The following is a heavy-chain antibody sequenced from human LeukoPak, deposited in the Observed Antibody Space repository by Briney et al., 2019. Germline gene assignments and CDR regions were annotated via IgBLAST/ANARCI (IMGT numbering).Heavy chain of an antibody. V-gene: IGHV3-23*01. CDR1: GFTFSNYG. Sequence: GGSLRLSCAASGFTFSNYGMSGVRQAPGKGLEWVSAISCSGVSTYYANSVKGRFTISRDNSKNTMYLQMNSLRAEDTAVYYCAKSGHILPGGKTVVTPWYYFDYWGQGTLVTVSS. CDR3: AKSGHILPGGKTVVTPWYYFDY. CDR2: ISCSGVST. D-gene: IGHD4-23*01. J-gene: IGHJ4*02.